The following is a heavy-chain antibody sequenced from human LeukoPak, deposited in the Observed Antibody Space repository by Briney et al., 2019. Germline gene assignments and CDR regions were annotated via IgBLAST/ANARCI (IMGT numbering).Heavy chain of an antibody. J-gene: IGHJ6*03. V-gene: IGHV1-18*01. CDR1: GYTLTELS. D-gene: IGHD2-2*01. CDR2: ISAYNGNT. Sequence: ASVKVSCKVSGYTLTELSMHWVRQAPGQGLEWMGWISAYNGNTNYAQKLQGRVTMTTDTSTSTAYMELRSLRSDDTAVYYCARPANYYYYYMDVWGKGTTVTVSS. CDR3: ARPANYYYYYMDV.